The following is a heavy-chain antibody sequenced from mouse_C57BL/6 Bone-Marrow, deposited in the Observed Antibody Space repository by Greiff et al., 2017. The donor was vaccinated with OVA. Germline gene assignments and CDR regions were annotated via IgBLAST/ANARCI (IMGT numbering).Heavy chain of an antibody. J-gene: IGHJ2*01. V-gene: IGHV14-2*01. Sequence: VQLQQSGAELVKPGASVKLSCTASGFNIKDYYMHWVKQRTEQGLEWIGRIDPEDGETKYAPKFQGKATITAEPSSNHAYLQLSSLKSEATAVYYCTRDYGSSYEGLDYWGQGTTLTVSS. CDR3: TRDYGSSYEGLDY. CDR1: GFNIKDYY. D-gene: IGHD1-1*01. CDR2: IDPEDGET.